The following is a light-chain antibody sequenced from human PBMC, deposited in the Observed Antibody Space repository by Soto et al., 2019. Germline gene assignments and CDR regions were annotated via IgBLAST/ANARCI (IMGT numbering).Light chain of an antibody. J-gene: IGLJ1*01. V-gene: IGLV2-8*01. CDR1: SSDVGGYNY. Sequence: QCVLTQPPSASGSPGQSVTISCTGTSSDVGGYNYVSWYQQHPGKAPKLMIYEVSKRPSGVPDRFSGSKSGNTASLTVSGLQAEDEADYYCSSYAGSKGVFGTGTKVTVL. CDR2: EVS. CDR3: SSYAGSKGV.